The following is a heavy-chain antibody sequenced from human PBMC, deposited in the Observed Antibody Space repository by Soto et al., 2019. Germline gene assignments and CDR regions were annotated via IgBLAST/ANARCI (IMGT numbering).Heavy chain of an antibody. CDR3: ARGPRVRGVISYYYYGMAV. V-gene: IGHV4-34*01. J-gene: IGHJ6*02. CDR1: GGSFSGYY. D-gene: IGHD3-10*01. CDR2: INHSGST. Sequence: SETLSLTCAVYGGSFSGYYWSWIRQPPGKGLEWIGEINHSGSTNYNPSLKSRVTISVDTSKNQFSLKLSSVTAADTAVYYCARGPRVRGVISYYYYGMAVWGQGTTVTVSS.